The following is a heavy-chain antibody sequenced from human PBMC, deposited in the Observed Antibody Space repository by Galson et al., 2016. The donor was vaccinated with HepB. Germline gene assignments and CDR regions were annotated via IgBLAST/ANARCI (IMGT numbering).Heavy chain of an antibody. J-gene: IGHJ3*02. D-gene: IGHD2-15*01. CDR3: ARTPRYCRGDGCGGFDI. Sequence: PALVKPTQTLTLTCTFSGFSLRTNGMCVSWIRQPPGKALEWLARIDWDNNEYRSPSLRTRLTISKDTSKNQVVLPMTNLDPEDTATYYCARTPRYCRGDGCGGFDIWGQGTMVTVSS. CDR1: GFSLRTNGMC. V-gene: IGHV2-70*11. CDR2: IDWDNNE.